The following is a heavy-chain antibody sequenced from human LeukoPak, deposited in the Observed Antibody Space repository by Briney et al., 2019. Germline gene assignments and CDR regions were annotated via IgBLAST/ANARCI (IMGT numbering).Heavy chain of an antibody. CDR1: GGSISSYY. D-gene: IGHD3-10*01. V-gene: IGHV4-59*12. Sequence: SETLSLTCTVSGGSISSYYWSWIRQPPGKGLEWIGYIYYSGSTNYNTSLKSRVTISVDTSKNQFSLKLSSVTAADTAVYYCARDLDYNGSGRPHGWFDPWGQGTLVTVSS. J-gene: IGHJ5*02. CDR2: IYYSGST. CDR3: ARDLDYNGSGRPHGWFDP.